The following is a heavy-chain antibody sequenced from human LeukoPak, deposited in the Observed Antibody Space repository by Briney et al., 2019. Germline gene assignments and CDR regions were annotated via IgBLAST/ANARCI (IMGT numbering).Heavy chain of an antibody. V-gene: IGHV4-4*07. CDR1: GGSISSYY. CDR2: IYTSGST. J-gene: IGHJ4*02. D-gene: IGHD3-22*01. CDR3: ARAARNYYDSSGIFDY. Sequence: SETLSLTCTVSGGSISSYYWSWIRQPAGKGLEWIGRIYTSGSTNYNPSLKSRVTISVATSKNQFSLKLSSVTAADTAVYYCARAARNYYDSSGIFDYWGQGTLVTVSS.